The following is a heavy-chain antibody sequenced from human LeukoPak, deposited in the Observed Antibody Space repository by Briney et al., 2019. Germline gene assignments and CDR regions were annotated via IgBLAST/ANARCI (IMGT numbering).Heavy chain of an antibody. V-gene: IGHV3-21*04. CDR1: GFTFSTYS. J-gene: IGHJ3*02. D-gene: IGHD4-17*01. CDR2: ISSSSVYI. CDR3: ARGTTVYAFDI. Sequence: GGSLRLSCAASGFTFSTYSMSWVRQAPGKGLEWVSSISSSSVYIYYADSVKGRFTISRDNSKNTLYLQMNSLRAEDTAVYYCARGTTVYAFDIWGQGTMVTVSS.